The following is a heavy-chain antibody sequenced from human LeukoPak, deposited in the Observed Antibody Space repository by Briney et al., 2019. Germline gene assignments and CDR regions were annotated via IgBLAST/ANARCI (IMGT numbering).Heavy chain of an antibody. J-gene: IGHJ4*02. V-gene: IGHV5-51*01. CDR3: VRRASYYDGLDY. Sequence: GEALKISCNGSGYSFTCNWIGWVRQVTGKGLEWMGLIYSDDFDTTYSPSFQGQVSISADKSISTAYLQWSSLKTSDTAMYYCVRRASYYDGLDYWGQGTLVTVSS. CDR1: GYSFTCNW. CDR2: IYSDDFDT. D-gene: IGHD3-22*01.